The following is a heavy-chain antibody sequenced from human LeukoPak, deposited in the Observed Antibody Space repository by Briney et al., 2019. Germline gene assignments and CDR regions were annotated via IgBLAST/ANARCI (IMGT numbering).Heavy chain of an antibody. V-gene: IGHV4-34*01. Sequence: SSETLSLTCAVYGGSFSGYYWSWIRQSPGKGLEWIGEINHSGSTNYNPSLKSRVTISVDTSKNQFSLKLNSLTAADTAVYYCARGSMVRGVIIPDWGQGSLVTVSS. CDR3: ARGSMVRGVIIPD. J-gene: IGHJ4*02. CDR2: INHSGST. CDR1: GGSFSGYY. D-gene: IGHD3-10*01.